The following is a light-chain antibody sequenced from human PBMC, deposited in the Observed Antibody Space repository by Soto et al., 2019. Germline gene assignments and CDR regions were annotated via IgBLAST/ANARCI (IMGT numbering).Light chain of an antibody. V-gene: IGLV2-8*01. J-gene: IGLJ1*01. CDR3: SAYAGSDNYV. CDR1: SSDVGGYNS. Sequence: QSALTQPPSASGSPGQSVTISCTGTSSDVGGYNSVSWYQQHPGKAPKLIIYEVSKRPSGLPDRFSGSKSGNTASLTVSGLHAEDEGDYYCSAYAGSDNYVFGSGTKLTVL. CDR2: EVS.